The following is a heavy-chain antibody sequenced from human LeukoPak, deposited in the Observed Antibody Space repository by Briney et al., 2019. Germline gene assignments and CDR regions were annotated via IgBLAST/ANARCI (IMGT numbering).Heavy chain of an antibody. V-gene: IGHV4-30-2*01. Sequence: PSQTLSLTCTVSGGFISSGGYYWSWIRQPPGKGLEWIGYIYHDGTTYYTPSLRSRVTISVDKSKNQFSLKLSSVTVADTAVYYCARSFWSGGNWFDPWGQGTLVTVSS. CDR2: IYHDGTT. J-gene: IGHJ5*02. CDR1: GGFISSGGYY. CDR3: ARSFWSGGNWFDP. D-gene: IGHD3-3*01.